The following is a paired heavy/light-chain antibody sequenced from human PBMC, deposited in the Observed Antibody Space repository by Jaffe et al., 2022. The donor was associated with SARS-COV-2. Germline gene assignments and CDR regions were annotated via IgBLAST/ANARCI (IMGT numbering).Light chain of an antibody. V-gene: IGKV4-1*01. CDR3: QQYYSTLT. CDR2: WAS. Sequence: DIVMTQSPDSLAVSLGERATINCKSSQSVLYSSNNKNYLAWYQQKPGQPPKLLIYWASTRESGVPDRFSGSGSGTDFTLTISSLQAEDVAVYYCQQYYSTLTFGPGTKVDIK. CDR1: QSVLYSSNNKNY. J-gene: IGKJ3*01.
Heavy chain of an antibody. CDR1: GFTFSSYA. V-gene: IGHV3-23*01. CDR3: AKGADTYYYDSSGYLDAFDI. J-gene: IGHJ3*02. Sequence: EVQLLESGGGLVQPGGSLRLSCAASGFTFSSYAMSWVRQAPGKGLEWVSAISGSGGSTYYADSVKGRFTISRDNSKNTLYLQMNSLRAEDTAVYYCAKGADTYYYDSSGYLDAFDIWGQGTMVTVSS. D-gene: IGHD3-22*01. CDR2: ISGSGGST.